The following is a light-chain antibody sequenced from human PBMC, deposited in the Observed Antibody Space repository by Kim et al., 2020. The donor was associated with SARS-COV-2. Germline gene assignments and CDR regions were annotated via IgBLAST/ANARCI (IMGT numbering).Light chain of an antibody. V-gene: IGLV2-18*02. J-gene: IGLJ2*01. CDR3: SSYTSSSTLV. CDR1: SSDVGSYNR. Sequence: GQSVTISCPGTSSDVGSYNRVSWYQQPPGTAPKLLIYEVSNRPSGVPDRFSGSKSGNTASLTISGLQAEDEADYYCSSYTSSSTLVFGGGTQLTVL. CDR2: EVS.